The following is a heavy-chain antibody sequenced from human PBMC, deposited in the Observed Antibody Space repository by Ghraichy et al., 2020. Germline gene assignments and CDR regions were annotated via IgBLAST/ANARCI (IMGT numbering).Heavy chain of an antibody. Sequence: GSLRLSCAASGFTFSIYAMNWVRQAPGKGLEWVSGISDSGGSTYYADSVKGRFTISRDNSKNTLYLQMNGLRAEDTAVYYCGKGYCSGGSCPNDHWGQGTLVTVSS. J-gene: IGHJ4*02. D-gene: IGHD2-15*01. CDR1: GFTFSIYA. CDR2: ISDSGGST. CDR3: GKGYCSGGSCPNDH. V-gene: IGHV3-23*01.